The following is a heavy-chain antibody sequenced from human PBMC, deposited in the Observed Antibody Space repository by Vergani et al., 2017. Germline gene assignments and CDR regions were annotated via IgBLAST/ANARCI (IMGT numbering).Heavy chain of an antibody. J-gene: IGHJ4*02. CDR1: GGSISSSSYY. CDR3: ARGVDLYDSSGYSEFDY. D-gene: IGHD3-22*01. CDR2: IYYSGST. V-gene: IGHV4-39*01. Sequence: QVQLQESGPGLVKPSQTLSLTCTVSGGSISSSSYYWGWIRQPPGKGLEWIGSIYYSGSTYYNPSLKSRVTISVDTSKNQFSLKLSSVTAADTAVYYCARGVDLYDSSGYSEFDYWGQGTLVTVSS.